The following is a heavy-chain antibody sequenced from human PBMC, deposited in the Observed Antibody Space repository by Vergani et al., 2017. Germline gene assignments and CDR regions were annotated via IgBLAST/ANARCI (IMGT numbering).Heavy chain of an antibody. CDR2: VSYDGTQK. V-gene: IGHV3-30*03. Sequence: QVHLVESGGGVVQPGRSLRLSCVVSGFTSSYYGMHWVRQAPGKGLEWGAVVSYDGTQKYYADSVKGRFTISRDNSKSTLYLQRNSLRTEDTAVYYCATKSCGTPGCQIGYFREWGQGTLVTVSS. CDR3: ATKSCGTPGCQIGYFRE. CDR1: GFTSSYYG. D-gene: IGHD1-1*01. J-gene: IGHJ1*01.